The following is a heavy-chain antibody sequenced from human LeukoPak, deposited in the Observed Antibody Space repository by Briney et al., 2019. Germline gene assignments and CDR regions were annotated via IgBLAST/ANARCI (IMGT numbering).Heavy chain of an antibody. Sequence: GSLRLSCTASGLTLSNYWMIWVRQAPGKGLQWMAKIKQDGSEKYYVDSVKGRFTISRDNAENSLYLQMNSLRVEDTAVYYCAARSSGNPYFWGQGTLVTVSS. CDR3: AARSSGNPYF. V-gene: IGHV3-7*03. CDR2: IKQDGSEK. J-gene: IGHJ4*02. D-gene: IGHD1-26*01. CDR1: GLTLSNYW.